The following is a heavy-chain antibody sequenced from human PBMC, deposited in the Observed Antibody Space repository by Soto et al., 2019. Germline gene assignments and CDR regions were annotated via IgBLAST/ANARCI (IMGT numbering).Heavy chain of an antibody. J-gene: IGHJ4*02. CDR3: ARRSLGSSWYGIDY. D-gene: IGHD6-13*01. CDR1: GYTFTGYY. Sequence: ASVKGSCKASGYTFTGYYMHWVRQAPGQGLEWMGWINPNSGGTNYAQKFQGRVTMTRDTSISTAYMELSRLRSDDTAVYYCARRSLGSSWYGIDYWGPGTLVTVSS. V-gene: IGHV1-2*02. CDR2: INPNSGGT.